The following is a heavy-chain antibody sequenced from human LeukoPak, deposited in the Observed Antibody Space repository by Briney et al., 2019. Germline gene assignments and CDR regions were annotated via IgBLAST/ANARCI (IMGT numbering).Heavy chain of an antibody. Sequence: SETLSLTCTVSGGSISSYYWSWIRQPPGKGLEWIGYIFSSGSTNYNPSLKSRVTISVDTSKNQVSLKVSSVTAADTAVYYCARLGGSLNYWGQGTLVTVSS. J-gene: IGHJ4*02. V-gene: IGHV4-59*01. CDR1: GGSISSYY. D-gene: IGHD3-16*01. CDR3: ARLGGSLNY. CDR2: IFSSGST.